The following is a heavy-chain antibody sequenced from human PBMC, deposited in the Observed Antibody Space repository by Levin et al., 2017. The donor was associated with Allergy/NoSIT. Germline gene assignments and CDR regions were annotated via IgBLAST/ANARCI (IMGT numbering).Heavy chain of an antibody. D-gene: IGHD1-26*01. Sequence: SETLSLTCTVSGGSISSSSYYWGWIRQPPGKGLEWIGSIYYSGSTYYNPSLKSRVTISVDTSKNQFSLKLSSVTAADTAVYYCARQTAVGWVIDYWGQGTLVTVSS. CDR1: GGSISSSSYY. CDR3: ARQTAVGWVIDY. V-gene: IGHV4-39*01. J-gene: IGHJ4*02. CDR2: IYYSGST.